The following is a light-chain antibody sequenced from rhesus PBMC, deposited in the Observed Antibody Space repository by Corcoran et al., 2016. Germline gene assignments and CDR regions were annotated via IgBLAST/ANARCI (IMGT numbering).Light chain of an antibody. V-gene: IGKV1-22*01. CDR2: KAS. J-gene: IGKJ1*01. CDR1: QGIISG. CDR3: QPYINRPRT. Sequence: DIQMTQSPSSLSASVGDTVTITFRARQGIISGLAWYQQKPGKAPKLLISKASNLQSGVPSRFSGDGSGPDFTFTISSMQSEHFATYYCQPYINRPRTFGQGAKVKIK.